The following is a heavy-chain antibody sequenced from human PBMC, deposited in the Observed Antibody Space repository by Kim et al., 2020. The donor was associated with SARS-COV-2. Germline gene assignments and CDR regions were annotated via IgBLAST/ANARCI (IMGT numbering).Heavy chain of an antibody. D-gene: IGHD5-12*01. V-gene: IGHV3-30*02. CDR3: AKDLRGYSGYDDAFDI. Sequence: SVTGRFTSSRDNSKNTLYLQMNSLRGEETAVYYCAKDLRGYSGYDDAFDIWGQGTMVTVSS. J-gene: IGHJ3*02.